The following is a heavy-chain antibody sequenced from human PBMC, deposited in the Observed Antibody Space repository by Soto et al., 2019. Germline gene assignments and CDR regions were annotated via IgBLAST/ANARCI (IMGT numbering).Heavy chain of an antibody. Sequence: GGSLRLSCAASGFTFSAYAMSWVRQAPGKGLEWVSSINVDDSTYYADSVKGRFTISRDNSKSTVFLELSSLRVEDTATFYCAKSYYFDHWGQGTQVTVSS. CDR2: INVDDST. CDR1: GFTFSAYA. V-gene: IGHV3-23*01. CDR3: AKSYYFDH. J-gene: IGHJ4*02.